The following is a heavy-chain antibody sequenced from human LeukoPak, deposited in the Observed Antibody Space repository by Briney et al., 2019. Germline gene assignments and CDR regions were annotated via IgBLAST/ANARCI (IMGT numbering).Heavy chain of an antibody. J-gene: IGHJ4*02. CDR1: GFTFSSYA. Sequence: GGSLRLSCAASGFTFSSYAMNWVRQAPGKGLEWVSSISGSSSDIYYADSVKGRFTISRDNAKNSLYLQMNSLRVEDTAVYYCASWGRAAAGTPYWGQGTLVTVSS. D-gene: IGHD6-13*01. CDR2: ISGSSSDI. CDR3: ASWGRAAAGTPY. V-gene: IGHV3-21*01.